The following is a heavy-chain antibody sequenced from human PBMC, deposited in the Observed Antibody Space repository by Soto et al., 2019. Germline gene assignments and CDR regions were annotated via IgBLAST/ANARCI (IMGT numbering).Heavy chain of an antibody. D-gene: IGHD3-9*01. J-gene: IGHJ4*02. CDR2: INSDGSRT. Sequence: PGGSLRLSCAASGFTFSSYWMHWVRQAPGKVLVWVSRINSDGSRTTYAVSVKGRFTISRDNSKNTLYLQMSSLRVEDTAVYYCVRRAPHFDWGWGYDYWGQGILVTVSS. CDR1: GFTFSSYW. V-gene: IGHV3-74*01. CDR3: VRRAPHFDWGWGYDY.